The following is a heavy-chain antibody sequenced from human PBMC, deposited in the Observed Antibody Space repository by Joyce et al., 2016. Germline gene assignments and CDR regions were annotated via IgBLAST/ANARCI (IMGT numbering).Heavy chain of an antibody. CDR3: ATVVVTGGSFGLDI. D-gene: IGHD2-21*02. CDR1: GCSFTNYY. J-gene: IGHJ3*02. V-gene: IGHV5-51*01. Sequence: EVQLVQSGAEVKKPGESLKISCKGSGCSFTNYYIGWVRQMPGKGLEWMGIIYPGDSETRYGPSFQGQVTISVDKSITTAYLQWSSLKASDTAMYYCATVVVTGGSFGLDIWGQGTMVTVSS. CDR2: IYPGDSET.